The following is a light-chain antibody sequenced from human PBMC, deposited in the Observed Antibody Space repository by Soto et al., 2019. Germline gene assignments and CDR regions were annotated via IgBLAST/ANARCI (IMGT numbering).Light chain of an antibody. CDR3: AAWEDSLNARYV. CDR2: DND. V-gene: IGLV1-44*01. CDR1: NSNIGSNS. Sequence: QSALTQPPSASGTPGQRVTISCSGSNSNIGSNSVTWYQQLPGTAPYLLIYDNDRRPSGVPARFSGSKSGTSASLVISGLQSEDEADYYCAAWEDSLNARYVFGTGTKAPS. J-gene: IGLJ1*01.